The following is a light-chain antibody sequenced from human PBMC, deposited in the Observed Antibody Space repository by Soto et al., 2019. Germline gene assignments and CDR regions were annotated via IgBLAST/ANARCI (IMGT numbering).Light chain of an antibody. CDR2: DAS. CDR3: QLGDT. CDR1: QSVSSY. Sequence: EIVLTQSPATLPLSPGVRATLSCRASQSVSSYLAWYQQKPGQAPRLLIYDASNRATGIPARFSGSGSGTDFTLTISSLEPEDFAVYYCQLGDTCGQGNKLEIK. V-gene: IGKV3-11*01. J-gene: IGKJ2*01.